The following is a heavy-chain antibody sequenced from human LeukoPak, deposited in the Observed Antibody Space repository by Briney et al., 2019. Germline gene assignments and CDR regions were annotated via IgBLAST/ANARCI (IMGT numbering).Heavy chain of an antibody. Sequence: GGSLRLSCAASGFTFSSYGMHWVRQAPGKGLEWVAVIWYDGSNKYYADSVKGQFTISRDNSKNTLYLQMNSLRAEDTAVYYCARDAGGSGGWYYFDYWGQGTLVTVSS. D-gene: IGHD6-19*01. CDR3: ARDAGGSGGWYYFDY. J-gene: IGHJ4*02. CDR2: IWYDGSNK. V-gene: IGHV3-33*01. CDR1: GFTFSSYG.